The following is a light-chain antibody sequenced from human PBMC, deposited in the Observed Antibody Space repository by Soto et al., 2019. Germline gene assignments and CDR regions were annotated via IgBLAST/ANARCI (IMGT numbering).Light chain of an antibody. V-gene: IGKV3-20*01. Sequence: LVLTQSPGTLSLSPGERATLSCRASQSVGSDLLAWYQQQPGQAPRLLISSDSRRASGIPDRFSGSGSGTDFTLTISRLEAEDASVYWCQQYQTSPTFGGGTKVEIK. CDR2: SDS. CDR1: QSVGSDL. J-gene: IGKJ4*01. CDR3: QQYQTSPT.